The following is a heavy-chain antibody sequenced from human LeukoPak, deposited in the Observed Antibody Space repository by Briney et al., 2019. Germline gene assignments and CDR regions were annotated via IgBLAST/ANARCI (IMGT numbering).Heavy chain of an antibody. CDR2: INPNSGGT. CDR3: ARALFAYNWNDNLAFDI. J-gene: IGHJ3*02. Sequence: ASVKVSCKASGYTFTGHYMHWVRQAPGQGLEWMGWINPNSGGTNYAQKFQGRVTMTRDTSISTAYMELSRLRSDDTAVYYCARALFAYNWNDNLAFDIWGQGTMVTVSS. CDR1: GYTFTGHY. V-gene: IGHV1-2*02. D-gene: IGHD1-1*01.